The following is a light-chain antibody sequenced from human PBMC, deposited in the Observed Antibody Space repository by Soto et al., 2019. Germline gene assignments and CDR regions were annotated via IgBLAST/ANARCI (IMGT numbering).Light chain of an antibody. Sequence: SYELTQPPSVSVSPGQTASITCSGDKLGDKYACWYQQKPGQSPVLVIYQDSKRPSGIPERFSGSHSGNTATLTISGTQAMDEADYYCQAWDSSTVVFGGGTKVTVL. CDR2: QDS. V-gene: IGLV3-1*01. J-gene: IGLJ2*01. CDR3: QAWDSSTVV. CDR1: KLGDKY.